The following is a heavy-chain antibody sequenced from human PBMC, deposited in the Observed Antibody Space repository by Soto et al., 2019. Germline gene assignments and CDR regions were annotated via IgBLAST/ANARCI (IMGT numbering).Heavy chain of an antibody. D-gene: IGHD3-10*01. Sequence: PSETLSLTCTVSGDSMSSSNWWNWVRQPPGKGLEWIGEAHHSGRTNYNPSLKSRVTISVDRSQNLFSLKLASVTAADTAVYYCVRTRGSTNDYWGRGTLVTVSS. CDR2: AHHSGRT. J-gene: IGHJ4*02. CDR1: GDSMSSSNW. V-gene: IGHV4-4*02. CDR3: VRTRGSTNDY.